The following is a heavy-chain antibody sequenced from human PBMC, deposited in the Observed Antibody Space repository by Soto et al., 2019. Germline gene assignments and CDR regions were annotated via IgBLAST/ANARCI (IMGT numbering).Heavy chain of an antibody. Sequence: QVHVQQSGPGLVKPSETLSLSCTVSSGPSSSHNWGWIRQPPGRGLEWIGYVYYTGGTSYNPPLKSRVTISADTSTNHISLTLSSVTAADTAVYYCVRQGIDYLHGLVVVWGQGTTVSVSS. CDR3: VRQGIDYLHGLVVV. CDR2: VYYTGGT. J-gene: IGHJ6*02. D-gene: IGHD1-26*01. V-gene: IGHV4-59*08. CDR1: SGPSSSHN.